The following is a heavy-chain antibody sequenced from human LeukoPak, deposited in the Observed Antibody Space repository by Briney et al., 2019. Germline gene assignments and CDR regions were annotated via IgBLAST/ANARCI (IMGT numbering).Heavy chain of an antibody. CDR1: GFTFSSYD. J-gene: IGHJ4*02. Sequence: PGGSLRLSCAASGFTFSSYDMHWVRQATGKGPEWVSAIGTAGDTYYPGSVKGRFTISRENAKNSLYLQMNSLRAGDTAVYYCARGGQPDSSSLGGEYYFDYWGQGTLVTVSS. CDR3: ARGGQPDSSSLGGEYYFDY. CDR2: IGTAGDT. D-gene: IGHD6-13*01. V-gene: IGHV3-13*01.